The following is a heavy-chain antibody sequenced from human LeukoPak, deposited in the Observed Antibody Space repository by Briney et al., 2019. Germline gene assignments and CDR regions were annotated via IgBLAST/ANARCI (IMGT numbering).Heavy chain of an antibody. Sequence: GGSLRLSCTPSGFTFSGYAMHWVRQAPGKGLGWVAVFWFDGSNTYYADSVKGRFTISRDNSKNTLYLQMNSLRAEDTAVYYCARGAQSGGYSGPFDIWGQGTMVTVSS. CDR2: FWFDGSNT. D-gene: IGHD1-26*01. CDR1: GFTFSGYA. J-gene: IGHJ3*02. V-gene: IGHV3-33*01. CDR3: ARGAQSGGYSGPFDI.